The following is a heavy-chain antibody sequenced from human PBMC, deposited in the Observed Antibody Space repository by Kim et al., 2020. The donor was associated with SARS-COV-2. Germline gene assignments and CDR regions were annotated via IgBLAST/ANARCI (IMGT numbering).Heavy chain of an antibody. CDR2: ISSSSSTI. V-gene: IGHV3-48*04. CDR1: GFTFSSYS. CDR3: ARHPATLGYYYGMDV. Sequence: GGSLRLSCAASGFTFSSYSMNWVRQAPGKGLEWVSYISSSSSTIYYADSVKGRFTISRDNAKNSLYLQMNSLRAEDTAVYYCARHPATLGYYYGMDVWGQGTTVTVPS. J-gene: IGHJ6*02.